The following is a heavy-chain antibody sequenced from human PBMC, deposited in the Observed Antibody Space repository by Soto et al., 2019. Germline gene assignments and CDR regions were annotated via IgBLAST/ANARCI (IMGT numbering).Heavy chain of an antibody. CDR2: INPSGGST. D-gene: IGHD5-12*01. J-gene: IGHJ4*02. Sequence: QVQLVQSGAEVKKPGASVKVSCKASGYTFTSYYMHWVRQAPGQGLEWMGIINPSGGSTSYAQKFQGRVTMTRDTSTSTVYMELSSLRSEDTAVYYCARVGYRGYYSHYFDYWGQGTLVTVSS. CDR3: ARVGYRGYYSHYFDY. V-gene: IGHV1-46*03. CDR1: GYTFTSYY.